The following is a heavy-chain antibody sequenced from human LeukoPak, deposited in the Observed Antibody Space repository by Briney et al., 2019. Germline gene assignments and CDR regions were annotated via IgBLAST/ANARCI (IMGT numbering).Heavy chain of an antibody. CDR2: INPNSGGT. V-gene: IGHV1-2*04. J-gene: IGHJ4*02. CDR3: ARAPSVVVVIFDY. D-gene: IGHD2-15*01. Sequence: ASVKVSCKVSGYSLSELSMHWVRQAPGQGLEWMGWINPNSGGTNYAQKFQGWVTMTRDTSISTAYMELSRLRSDDTAVYYCARAPSVVVVIFDYWGQGTLVTVSS. CDR1: GYSLSELS.